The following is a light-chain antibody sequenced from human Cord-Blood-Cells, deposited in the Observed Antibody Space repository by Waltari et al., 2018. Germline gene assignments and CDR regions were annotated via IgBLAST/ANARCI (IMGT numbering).Light chain of an antibody. V-gene: IGKV3-20*01. J-gene: IGKJ2*01. CDR3: QQYGSSPRT. Sequence: EIVFTQSPGTLSLSPGERATLSCRASQSVSSSYLAWYHQKPGQAPRLLIYGASSRATGIPDRFSGSGSGTDFTLTISRLEPEDFAVYYCQQYGSSPRTFGQGTKLEIK. CDR1: QSVSSSY. CDR2: GAS.